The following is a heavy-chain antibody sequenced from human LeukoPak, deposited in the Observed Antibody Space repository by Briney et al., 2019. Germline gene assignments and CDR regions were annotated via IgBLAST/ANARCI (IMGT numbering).Heavy chain of an antibody. Sequence: GGSLRLSCAASGFTFSSYGMHWVRQAPGKGLEWVAVISYDGSNKYYADSVKGRFTISRDNSKNTLYLQMNSLRAEDTAVYYCARDRVQGYSYGSIFDYWGQGTLVTVSS. V-gene: IGHV3-30*03. J-gene: IGHJ4*02. CDR3: ARDRVQGYSYGSIFDY. CDR2: ISYDGSNK. CDR1: GFTFSSYG. D-gene: IGHD5-18*01.